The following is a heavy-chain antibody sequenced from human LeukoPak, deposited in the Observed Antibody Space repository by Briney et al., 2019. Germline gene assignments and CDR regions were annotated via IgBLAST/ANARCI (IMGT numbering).Heavy chain of an antibody. D-gene: IGHD2-21*01. J-gene: IGHJ6*02. CDR2: ISSDGFNE. CDR1: GFTVSAYG. V-gene: IGHV3-30-3*01. CDR3: ARYSNHFYYSGMDV. Sequence: PGPCLSLARAASGFTVSAYGMHWVRQAPGKGLELVALISSDGFNEYYADSVRGRFTISRDTSKNTLYLQINSLKTEDTAIYYCARYSNHFYYSGMDVWGQGTTVTVSS.